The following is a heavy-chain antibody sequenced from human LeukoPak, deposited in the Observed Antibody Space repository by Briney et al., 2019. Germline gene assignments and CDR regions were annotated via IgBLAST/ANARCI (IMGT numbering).Heavy chain of an antibody. V-gene: IGHV3-23*01. CDR1: GFTFSGYA. CDR2: FSGGGAAT. D-gene: IGHD3-3*01. J-gene: IGHJ5*02. Sequence: PGGSLRLSCAASGFTFSGYAMSWVRQAPGKGLEWVSAFSGGGAATYYADSVKGRFTISSDNSKNTLYLQMNSLRAEDTAVYYCAKGWGFWSGYYVSWGQGTLVTVSS. CDR3: AKGWGFWSGYYVS.